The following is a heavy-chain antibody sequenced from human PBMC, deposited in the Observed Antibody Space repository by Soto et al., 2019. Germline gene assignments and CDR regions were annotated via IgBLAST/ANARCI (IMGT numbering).Heavy chain of an antibody. J-gene: IGHJ4*02. D-gene: IGHD6-19*01. CDR3: AGSSGWYSDVSY. CDR1: GGTFSSYA. CDR2: IIPIFGTA. V-gene: IGHV1-69*13. Sequence: ASVKVSCKASGGTFSSYAISWVRQAPGQGLEWMGGIIPIFGTANYAQKFQGRVTITADESTSTAYMELSSLRSEDTAVYYCAGSSGWYSDVSYWGQGTLVTVSS.